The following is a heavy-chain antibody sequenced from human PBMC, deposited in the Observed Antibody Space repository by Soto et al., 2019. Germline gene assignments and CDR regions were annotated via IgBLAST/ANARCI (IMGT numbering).Heavy chain of an antibody. Sequence: QVQLVESGGGVVQPGRSLRLSCAASGFTFSSYAMQWVRQAPGKGLEWVAVISYDGSDKYYADSVKGRFTISRDNSKNTLTLQMNSLRADDTAVYYCAKALGELSPESYDYWGQGTLIPVSS. CDR3: AKALGELSPESYDY. CDR2: ISYDGSDK. J-gene: IGHJ4*02. CDR1: GFTFSSYA. V-gene: IGHV3-30*18. D-gene: IGHD3-16*02.